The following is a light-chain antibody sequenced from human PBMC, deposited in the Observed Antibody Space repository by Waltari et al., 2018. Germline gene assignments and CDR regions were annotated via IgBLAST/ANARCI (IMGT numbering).Light chain of an antibody. CDR3: CSYEGTYTSVL. J-gene: IGLJ2*01. CDR2: GVS. Sequence: QSALTQPRSVSGSPGQSVTISSTVPSNVGGYNSVSWYQQHPGKAPTLVIYGVSERPSRVPERFSGSKSGKTASLTISGLQSEDEADYYCCSYEGTYTSVLFGGGTKLTVL. CDR1: SNVGGYNS. V-gene: IGLV2-11*01.